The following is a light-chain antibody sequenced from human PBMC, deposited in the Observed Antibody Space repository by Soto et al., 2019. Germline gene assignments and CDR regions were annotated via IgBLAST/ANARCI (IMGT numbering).Light chain of an antibody. V-gene: IGLV4-60*03. CDR2: LEGSGSY. Sequence: QLVLTQSSSASASLGSSVKLTCTLSSGHSSYIIAWHQQQPGKAPRYLMKLEGSGSYNKGSGVPDRFSGSSSGADRYLTISHLQSEDEADYYCETWDSNIWVFGGGTQLTAL. J-gene: IGLJ3*02. CDR3: ETWDSNIWV. CDR1: SGHSSYI.